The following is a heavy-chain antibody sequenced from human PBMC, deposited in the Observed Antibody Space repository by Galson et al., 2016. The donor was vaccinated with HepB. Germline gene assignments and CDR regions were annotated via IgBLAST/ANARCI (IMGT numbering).Heavy chain of an antibody. CDR3: ARDEYGTTSGMDV. CDR2: INPNSGGT. V-gene: IGHV1-2*04. D-gene: IGHD4-17*01. Sequence: SVKVSCKASGYTFIGYYIHWVRQVPGLGLEWMGWINPNSGGTTYSQKFQGWVTMTRDTSISTAYMELSRLRSDDTAVYYCARDEYGTTSGMDVWGRGTTVTVSS. J-gene: IGHJ6*02. CDR1: GYTFIGYY.